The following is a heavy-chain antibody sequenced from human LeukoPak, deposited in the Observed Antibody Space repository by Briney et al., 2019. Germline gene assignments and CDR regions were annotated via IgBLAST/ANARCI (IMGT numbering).Heavy chain of an antibody. CDR1: GFSISSGYY. D-gene: IGHD3-22*01. Sequence: SETLSLTCAVSGFSISSGYYWCWIRPPPGKGLEWIGSIYHSGSTYYNSSLKSRVTISVDTSKNQFSLKLSSVTAAATAVYYLLSVDSSGYYYSNGHFDYWGQGTLVTVSS. CDR2: IYHSGST. CDR3: LSVDSSGYYYSNGHFDY. V-gene: IGHV4-38-2*01. J-gene: IGHJ4*02.